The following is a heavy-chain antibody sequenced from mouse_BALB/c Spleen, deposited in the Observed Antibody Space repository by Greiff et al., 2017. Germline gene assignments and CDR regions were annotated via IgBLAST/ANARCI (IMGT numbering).Heavy chain of an antibody. J-gene: IGHJ3*01. CDR3: ASNFPY. CDR2: ISSGGSYT. Sequence: EVMLVESGGGLVKPGGSLKLSCAASGFTFSSYAMSWVRQTPEKRLEWVATISSGGSYTYYPDSVKGRFTISRDNAKNTLYLQISSLRSEDTAMYYCASNFPYWGQGTLVTVSA. CDR1: GFTFSSYA. V-gene: IGHV5-9-1*01.